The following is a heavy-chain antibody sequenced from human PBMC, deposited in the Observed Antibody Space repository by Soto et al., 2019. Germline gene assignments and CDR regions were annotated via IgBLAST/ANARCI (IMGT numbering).Heavy chain of an antibody. D-gene: IGHD2-8*01. V-gene: IGHV3-30-3*01. CDR3: ARDPLGTNSFWFDP. CDR1: GFTFSSYA. CDR2: ISYDGSNK. J-gene: IGHJ5*02. Sequence: QVQLVESGGGVVQPGRSLRLSCAASGFTFSSYAMHWVRQAPGKGLEWVAVISYDGSNKYYADSVKGRFTISRDNSKNTLYLQMNSLRAEDTAVYYCARDPLGTNSFWFDPWGQGTLVTVSS.